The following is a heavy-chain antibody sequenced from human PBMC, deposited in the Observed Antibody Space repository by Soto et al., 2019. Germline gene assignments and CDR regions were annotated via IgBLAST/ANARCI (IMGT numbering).Heavy chain of an antibody. J-gene: IGHJ5*02. D-gene: IGHD6-13*01. CDR3: ARDYRSSSSWFDP. V-gene: IGHV4-59*01. CDR2: IYYSGST. Sequence: PSETLSLTCTVSGGSISSYYWSWIRQPPGKGLEWIGYIYYSGSTNYNPSLKSRVTISVDTSKNQFSLKLSSVTAADTAVYYCARDYRSSSSWFDPWGQGTLVTVSS. CDR1: GGSISSYY.